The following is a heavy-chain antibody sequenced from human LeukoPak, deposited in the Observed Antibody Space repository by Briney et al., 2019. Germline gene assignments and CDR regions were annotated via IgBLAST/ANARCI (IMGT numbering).Heavy chain of an antibody. CDR2: IIPIFGTA. CDR1: GGTFSSYA. J-gene: IGHJ4*02. V-gene: IGHV1-69*13. D-gene: IGHD5-12*01. CDR3: ARDIRSGYSGYDEGSV. Sequence: SVKVSCKASGGTFSSYAISWVRQAPGQGLEWMGGIIPIFGTANYAQKFQGRVTITADESTSTAYMELSSLRSEDTAVCYCARDIRSGYSGYDEGSVWGQGTLVTVSS.